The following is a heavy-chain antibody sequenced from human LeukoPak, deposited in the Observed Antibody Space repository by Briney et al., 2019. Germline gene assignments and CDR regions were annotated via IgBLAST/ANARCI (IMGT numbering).Heavy chain of an antibody. D-gene: IGHD6-19*01. Sequence: GGSLRLSCAASGFTFSSYAMHWVRQAPGKGLEWVAVISYDGSNKYYADSVKGRFTISRDNSKNTLYLQMNSLRAEDTAVYYCARAGSSGWLPSPHDYWGQGTLVTVSS. CDR3: ARAGSSGWLPSPHDY. CDR2: ISYDGSNK. J-gene: IGHJ4*02. CDR1: GFTFSSYA. V-gene: IGHV3-30*04.